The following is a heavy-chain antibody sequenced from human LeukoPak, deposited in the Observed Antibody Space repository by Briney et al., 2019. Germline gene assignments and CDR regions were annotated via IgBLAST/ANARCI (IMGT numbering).Heavy chain of an antibody. D-gene: IGHD2-2*01. CDR1: GFTFSSYG. J-gene: IGHJ4*02. CDR2: IRYDGSNK. CDR3: AKDARSSTSCYAN. V-gene: IGHV3-30*02. Sequence: GGSLRLSCAASGFTFSSYGMHWVRQAPGKGLEWGAFIRYDGSNKYYADSVKGPFTISRDNSKNTLYLQMNSLRAEDTAVYYCAKDARSSTSCYANWGQGTLVTVSS.